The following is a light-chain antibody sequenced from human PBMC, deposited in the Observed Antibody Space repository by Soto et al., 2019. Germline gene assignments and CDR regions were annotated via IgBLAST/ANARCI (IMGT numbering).Light chain of an antibody. V-gene: IGLV1-47*02. Sequence: QSVLTQPPSASGTPGQRVTISCSGSSSNMGSNYVYWYQQLPGTAPKLLIYSSDQRPSGVPDRFSGSKSGTSASLAISGLRSEDEADYYCAAWDDSLSGHVVFGGGTKLTV. CDR2: SSD. CDR3: AAWDDSLSGHVV. CDR1: SSNMGSNY. J-gene: IGLJ2*01.